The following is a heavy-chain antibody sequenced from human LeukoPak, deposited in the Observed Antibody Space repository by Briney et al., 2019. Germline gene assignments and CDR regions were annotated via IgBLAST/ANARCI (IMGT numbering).Heavy chain of an antibody. CDR1: GGSISSYY. J-gene: IGHJ6*02. Sequence: PPETLSLTCTVSGGSISSYYWSWIRQPPGKGLEWIGYIYYSGSTNYNPSLKSRVTISVDTSKNQFSLKLSSVTAADTAVYCRARDRRTPEPYYYYYGMDVWGQGTTVTVSS. CDR3: ARDRRTPEPYYYYYGMDV. V-gene: IGHV4-59*01. CDR2: IYYSGST.